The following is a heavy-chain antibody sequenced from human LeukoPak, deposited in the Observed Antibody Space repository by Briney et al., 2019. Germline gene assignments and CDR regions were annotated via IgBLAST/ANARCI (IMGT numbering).Heavy chain of an antibody. D-gene: IGHD2-2*01. CDR1: GGTFSSYA. V-gene: IGHV1-69*05. J-gene: IGHJ6*03. Sequence: ASVKVSCKASGGTFSSYAISWVRQAPGQGLEWMGGIIPIFGTANYAQKFQGRVTITTDESTSTAYIELSSLRSEDTAVYYCARVDCSSTSCYHPWGESYYYYYMDVWGKGTTVTVSS. CDR2: IIPIFGTA. CDR3: ARVDCSSTSCYHPWGESYYYYYMDV.